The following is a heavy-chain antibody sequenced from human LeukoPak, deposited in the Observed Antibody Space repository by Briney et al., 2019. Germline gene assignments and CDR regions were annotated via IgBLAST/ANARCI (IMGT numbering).Heavy chain of an antibody. V-gene: IGHV4-59*01. D-gene: IGHD5-24*01. Sequence: PSETLSLTCTVSGASISSYYWSWIRQPPGKGLEWIGYIYYSGSSGSTNYNPSLRSRVTTSADTSKNQFSLKMTSVTAADTAVYYCAGGGDGYQTRFDYWGQGTLLTVSS. CDR2: IYYSGSSGST. J-gene: IGHJ4*02. CDR3: AGGGDGYQTRFDY. CDR1: GASISSYY.